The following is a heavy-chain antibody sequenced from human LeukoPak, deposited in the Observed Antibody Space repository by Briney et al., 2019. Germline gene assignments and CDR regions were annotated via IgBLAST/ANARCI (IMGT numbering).Heavy chain of an antibody. J-gene: IGHJ6*03. Sequence: GRSLRLSCAVSGFTFSIYAMHWVRQAPGKGVEGVEVISYDGSNKYFADSVRGRFTISRDNSKNTLYLQMNSLRAEDTAVYYCATTGDLHYSYNYIDVWGEGTTVTVSS. D-gene: IGHD4-11*01. CDR3: ATTGDLHYSYNYIDV. CDR2: ISYDGSNK. CDR1: GFTFSIYA. V-gene: IGHV3-30*04.